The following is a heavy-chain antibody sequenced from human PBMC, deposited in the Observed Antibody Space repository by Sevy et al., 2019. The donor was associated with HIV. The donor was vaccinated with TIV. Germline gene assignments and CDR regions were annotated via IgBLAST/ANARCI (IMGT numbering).Heavy chain of an antibody. J-gene: IGHJ4*02. V-gene: IGHV3-15*01. CDR1: GFTFNNAW. CDR2: IKSKIDGETT. CDR3: ATAPGYYDSAPFDY. Sequence: GGSLRLSCAVSGFTFNNAWMNWVRQAPGTGLQWVGLIKSKIDGETTDYAAPVKGRFTISRDESKNTLYLQMNSLKIEDTAVYYCATAPGYYDSAPFDYWGPGTLVTVSS. D-gene: IGHD3-22*01.